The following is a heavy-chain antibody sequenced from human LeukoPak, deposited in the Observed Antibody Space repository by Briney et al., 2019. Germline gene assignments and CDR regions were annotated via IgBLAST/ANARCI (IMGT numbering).Heavy chain of an antibody. CDR3: ARFYSNSLYFDS. Sequence: SETLSLTCTVSGGSISSYYWSWIRQPPGKGLEWIGYIYTSGSTNYNPSFKSRVTISVDTSKNQLSLKLSSVTAADTAVYYCARFYSNSLYFDSWGQGTLVTVSS. D-gene: IGHD4-11*01. CDR2: IYTSGST. CDR1: GGSISSYY. J-gene: IGHJ4*02. V-gene: IGHV4-4*09.